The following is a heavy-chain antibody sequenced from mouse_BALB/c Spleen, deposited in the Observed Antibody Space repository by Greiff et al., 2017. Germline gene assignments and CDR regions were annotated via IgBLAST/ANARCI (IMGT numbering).Heavy chain of an antibody. CDR2: ISSGGST. V-gene: IGHV5-6-5*01. J-gene: IGHJ2*01. CDR3: ARGGVITTVVAGFDY. Sequence: DVKLVESGGGLVKPGGSLKLSCAASGFTFSSYAMSWVRQTPEKRLEWVASISSGGSTYYPDSVKGRFTISRDNARNILYLQMSSLKSEDTAMYYCARGGVITTVVAGFDYWGQGTTLTVSS. D-gene: IGHD1-1*01. CDR1: GFTFSSYA.